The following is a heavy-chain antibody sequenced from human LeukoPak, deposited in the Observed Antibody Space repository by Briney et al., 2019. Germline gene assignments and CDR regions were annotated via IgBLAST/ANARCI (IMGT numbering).Heavy chain of an antibody. D-gene: IGHD3-22*01. CDR1: GFTFARYS. CDR3: VRAVEYYYDSSGYAVDY. CDR2: ISSSSSNI. J-gene: IGHJ4*02. Sequence: PGGSLRLSCAASGFTFARYSMNWVRQAPGKGLEWVSSISSSSSNIYYADSVTGRFTIYRDNAKNSLYLQMNSLRAEDTAVYYCVRAVEYYYDSSGYAVDYWGQGTLVTVSS. V-gene: IGHV3-21*01.